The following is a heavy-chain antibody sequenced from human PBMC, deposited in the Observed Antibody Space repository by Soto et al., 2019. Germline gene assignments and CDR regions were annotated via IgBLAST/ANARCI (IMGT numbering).Heavy chain of an antibody. CDR1: GGTFSSYA. Sequence: QVQLVQSGAEVKKPGSSVKVSCKASGGTFSSYAISWVRQAPGQGLEWMGGIIPIFGTANYAQKFQGRVTITADESTSTAYMELSSLISEDTAVYYCARDLDIVVVVAARGYYYGMDVWGQGTTVTVSS. J-gene: IGHJ6*02. CDR3: ARDLDIVVVVAARGYYYGMDV. V-gene: IGHV1-69*01. D-gene: IGHD2-15*01. CDR2: IIPIFGTA.